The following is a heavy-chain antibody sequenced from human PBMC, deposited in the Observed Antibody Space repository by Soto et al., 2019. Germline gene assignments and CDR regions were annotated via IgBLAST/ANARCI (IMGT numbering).Heavy chain of an antibody. V-gene: IGHV4-61*08. Sequence: SETLSLTCSVSGGSVNSGGFYWTWIRQAPGKGLHRIGYIAYDGRTHYNPSLKSRVTMSLDTSENQISLKLSSVTAADSAIYYCARLPDISGWPFDFWGQGTLVTVS. CDR3: ARLPDISGWPFDF. CDR1: GGSVNSGGFY. D-gene: IGHD6-19*01. J-gene: IGHJ4*02. CDR2: IAYDGRT.